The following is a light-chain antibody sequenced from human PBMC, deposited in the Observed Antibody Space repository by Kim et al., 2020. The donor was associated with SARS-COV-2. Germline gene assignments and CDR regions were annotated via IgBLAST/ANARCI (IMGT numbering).Light chain of an antibody. CDR2: TAS. Sequence: GERVNITCRASQNIDAWLAWDQQKPGKAPKLLIYTASTLESGVPSRFSGSGSGTEVTLTISSLQPDDFATYYCQQYKTYPVTFGGGTKVDIK. CDR3: QQYKTYPVT. CDR1: QNIDAW. V-gene: IGKV1-5*03. J-gene: IGKJ4*01.